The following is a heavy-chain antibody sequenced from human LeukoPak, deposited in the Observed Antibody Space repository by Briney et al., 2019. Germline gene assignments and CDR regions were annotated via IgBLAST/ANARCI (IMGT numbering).Heavy chain of an antibody. CDR1: GGTFSSYA. CDR3: ARLLYSSSWFDP. D-gene: IGHD6-13*01. V-gene: IGHV1-18*01. CDR2: ISAYNGNT. Sequence: GSSVKVSCKASGGTFSSYAISWVRQAPGQGLEWMGWISAYNGNTNYAQKLQGRVTMTTDTSTSTAYMELRSLRSDDTAVYYCARLLYSSSWFDPWGQGTLVTVSS. J-gene: IGHJ5*02.